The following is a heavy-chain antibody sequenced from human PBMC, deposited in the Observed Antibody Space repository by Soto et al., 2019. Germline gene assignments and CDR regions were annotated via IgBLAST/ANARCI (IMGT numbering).Heavy chain of an antibody. V-gene: IGHV1-69*13. CDR1: GGTFSSYA. Sequence: GASVKVSCKASGGTFSSYAISWVRQAPGQGLEWMGGITPIFGTANYAQKFQGRVTITADESTSTAYMELSSLRSEDTAVYYCAREWLRFGRYYYYYGMDVWGQGTTVTVSS. D-gene: IGHD5-12*01. CDR2: ITPIFGTA. J-gene: IGHJ6*02. CDR3: AREWLRFGRYYYYYGMDV.